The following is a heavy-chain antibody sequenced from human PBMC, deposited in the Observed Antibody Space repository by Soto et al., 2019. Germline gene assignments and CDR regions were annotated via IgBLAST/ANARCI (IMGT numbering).Heavy chain of an antibody. CDR2: INSDGSIT. V-gene: IGHV3-74*01. CDR3: VRYPRSVGGSYRPDY. D-gene: IGHD3-16*02. CDR1: GFTFSSYW. Sequence: PGGSLRLSRAASGFTFSSYWMHWVRQVPEKGLVWVSRINSDGSITNYADAVKGRFTISRDNVKNTLYLQMNSLRAEDTAVYYCVRYPRSVGGSYRPDYWGQGTLVTVSS. J-gene: IGHJ4*02.